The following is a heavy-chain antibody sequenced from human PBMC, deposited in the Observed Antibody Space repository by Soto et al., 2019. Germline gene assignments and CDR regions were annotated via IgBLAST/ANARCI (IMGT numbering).Heavy chain of an antibody. CDR2: LYYTGST. V-gene: IGHV4-59*01. CDR3: ARGGGYDFRSSQAPPIDV. D-gene: IGHD3-3*01. Sequence: PSETLPLTGNVSGGSSRDFYWSWIRQSPGKRLEWIGYLYYTGSTNYNPALKSRVTISLDTSKNQFSLKVRSVTAADTAVYYCARGGGYDFRSSQAPPIDVWGQGTTVTVSS. CDR1: GGSSRDFY. J-gene: IGHJ6*02.